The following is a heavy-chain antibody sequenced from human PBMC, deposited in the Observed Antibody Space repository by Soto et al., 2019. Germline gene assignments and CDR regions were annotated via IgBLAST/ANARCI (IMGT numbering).Heavy chain of an antibody. CDR3: VRGTSAWSGKDY. V-gene: IGHV3-74*01. J-gene: IGHJ4*02. CDR1: GFTFSNHW. CDR2: INNDGSVR. D-gene: IGHD6-19*01. Sequence: EVQLVESGGGLVQPGGSLRLSCTASGFTFSNHWMHWVRQGPGQGLVWVSRINNDGSVRDYADSVRGRFTISRDNAKNTLILQMNSLRAEDTAVYYCVRGTSAWSGKDYWGQGTLVTVSS.